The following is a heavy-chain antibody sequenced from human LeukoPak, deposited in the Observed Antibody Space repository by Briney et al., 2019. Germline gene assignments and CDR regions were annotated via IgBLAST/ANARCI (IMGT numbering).Heavy chain of an antibody. D-gene: IGHD6-19*01. Sequence: GGSLRLSCAASGFTFDDYAMHWVRQAPGKGLEWVSGISWNSGSIGYADSVKGRFTISRDNSKNTLYLQMNSLRAEDTAVYYCAKMGYSSGWTDYFDYWGQGTLVTVSS. CDR1: GFTFDDYA. V-gene: IGHV3-9*01. CDR2: ISWNSGSI. J-gene: IGHJ4*02. CDR3: AKMGYSSGWTDYFDY.